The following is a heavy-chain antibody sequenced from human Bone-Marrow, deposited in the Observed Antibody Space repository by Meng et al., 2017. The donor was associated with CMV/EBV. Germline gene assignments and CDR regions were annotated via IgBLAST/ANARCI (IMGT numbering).Heavy chain of an antibody. Sequence: GGSLRLSCVASGFSFSDFSMTWVRQAPGKGLEWVASIKEDGSEEYSVDSVKGRFTISRDNAKNSLYLQMNSLRAEDTAVYYCARSSGYYLYYFDYWGRGTLVTVSS. J-gene: IGHJ4*02. D-gene: IGHD3-22*01. CDR2: IKEDGSEE. CDR1: GFSFSDFS. CDR3: ARSSGYYLYYFDY. V-gene: IGHV3-7*01.